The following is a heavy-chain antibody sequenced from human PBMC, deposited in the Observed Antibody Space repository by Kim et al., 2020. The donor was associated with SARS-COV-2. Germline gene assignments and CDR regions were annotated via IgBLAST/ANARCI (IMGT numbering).Heavy chain of an antibody. CDR3: ALCTVVTLHFDY. J-gene: IGHJ4*02. CDR2: IYYSGST. V-gene: IGHV4-31*03. CDR1: GGSISSGGYY. Sequence: SETLSLTCTVSGGSISSGGYYWSWIRQHPGKGLEWIGYIYYSGSTYYNPSLKSRVTISVDTSKNQFSLKLSSVTAADTAVYYCALCTVVTLHFDYWGQGTLVTVSS. D-gene: IGHD2-15*01.